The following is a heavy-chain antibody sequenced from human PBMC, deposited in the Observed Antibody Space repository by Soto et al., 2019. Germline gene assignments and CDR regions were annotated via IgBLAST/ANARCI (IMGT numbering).Heavy chain of an antibody. D-gene: IGHD3-10*01. V-gene: IGHV3-74*01. J-gene: IGHJ6*02. CDR2: ISGDGSST. CDR1: GFTFSSYW. CDR3: TREVHSLSDYCGMDV. Sequence: EVQLVESGGGLVQPGGSLRLSCAASGFTFSSYWMHWVRQAPGKGLVWVSRISGDGSSTSYADSVKGRLTISRDNAKNTMSVQMNSLRAEDTAVYYCTREVHSLSDYCGMDVWGQGTTVTVSS.